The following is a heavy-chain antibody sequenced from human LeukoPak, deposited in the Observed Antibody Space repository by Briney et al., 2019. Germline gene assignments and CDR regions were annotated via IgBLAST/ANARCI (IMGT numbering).Heavy chain of an antibody. D-gene: IGHD3-3*01. CDR3: ARVENFWSVNAFDI. Sequence: SETLSLTCTVSGGSISSYYWSWIRQPPGKGLEWIGYIYYSGSTNYNPSLKSRVTISVDTSKNQFSLKLSSVTAADTAVYYCARVENFWSVNAFDIWGQGTMVTVSS. J-gene: IGHJ3*02. CDR1: GGSISSYY. CDR2: IYYSGST. V-gene: IGHV4-59*08.